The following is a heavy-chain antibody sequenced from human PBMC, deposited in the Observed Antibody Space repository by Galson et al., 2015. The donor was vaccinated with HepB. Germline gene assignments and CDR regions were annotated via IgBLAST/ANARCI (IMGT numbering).Heavy chain of an antibody. CDR3: ARGGMGTYQNYFDY. V-gene: IGHV1-3*01. CDR2: INAGNDNT. CDR1: GYTFTSYP. Sequence: SVKVSCKASGYTFTSYPMHWVRQAPGQRPECMGCINAGNDNTKLSQKFQGRVTITKNTSANTVNMELSSLTTEDTAVYYCARGGMGTYQNYFDYWGQGTLVTVSS. D-gene: IGHD2-2*01. J-gene: IGHJ4*02.